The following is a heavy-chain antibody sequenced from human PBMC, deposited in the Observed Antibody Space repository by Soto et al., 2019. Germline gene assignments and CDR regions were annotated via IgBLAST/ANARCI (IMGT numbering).Heavy chain of an antibody. D-gene: IGHD6-13*01. J-gene: IGHJ5*01. Sequence: PSETLSLSCAVSGGSISSSNWWSWVRQPPGKGLEWIGEIYHSGSTNYNPSLKSRVTISVDKSKNQFSLKLSSVTAADTAVYYCVNEIAAAGINFDSWGHGTLVTVSS. CDR2: IYHSGST. CDR1: GGSISSSNW. CDR3: VNEIAAAGINFDS. V-gene: IGHV4-4*02.